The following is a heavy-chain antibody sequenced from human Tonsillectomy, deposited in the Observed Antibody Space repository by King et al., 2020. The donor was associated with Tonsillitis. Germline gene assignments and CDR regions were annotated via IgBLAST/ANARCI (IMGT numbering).Heavy chain of an antibody. Sequence: VQLVESGGGLVKPGGSLRLSCAASGFNFNTYTMNWVRQAPGKGLEWVSSISSSSGYIYYADSVKGRFTISRDNAKNSLYLQMNSLRAEDTAVYYCARDDDYDILTGYDYWGQGTLVTVSS. V-gene: IGHV3-21*01. CDR3: ARDDDYDILTGYDY. D-gene: IGHD3-9*01. CDR2: ISSSSGYI. CDR1: GFNFNTYT. J-gene: IGHJ4*02.